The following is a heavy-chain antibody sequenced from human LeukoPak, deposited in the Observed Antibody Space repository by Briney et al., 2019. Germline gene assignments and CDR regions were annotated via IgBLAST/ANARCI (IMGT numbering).Heavy chain of an antibody. CDR1: GFTFSSYN. Sequence: GGSLRLSCAASGFTFSSYNMNWVRQAPGKGLEWVSSISSSSSYIYYADSVKGRFTISRDNAKNSLYLQMNSLRAEDTAVYYCARLANYYDSSGDGFDIWGQGTMVTVSS. J-gene: IGHJ3*02. CDR2: ISSSSSYI. CDR3: ARLANYYDSSGDGFDI. V-gene: IGHV3-21*01. D-gene: IGHD3-22*01.